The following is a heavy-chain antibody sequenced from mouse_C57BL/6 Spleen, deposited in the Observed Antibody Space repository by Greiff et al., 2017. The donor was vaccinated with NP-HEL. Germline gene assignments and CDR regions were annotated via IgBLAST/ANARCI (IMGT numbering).Heavy chain of an antibody. D-gene: IGHD3-3*01. CDR1: GYTFTSYW. CDR3: ARGGREYYYAMDY. J-gene: IGHJ4*01. V-gene: IGHV1-64*01. Sequence: QVQLQQPGAELVKPGASVKLSCKASGYTFTSYWMHWVKQRPGPGLEWIGMIHPNSGSTNYNEKFKSKATLTVDKSSSTAYMQLSSLTSEDSAVYYCARGGREYYYAMDYWGQGTSVTVSS. CDR2: IHPNSGST.